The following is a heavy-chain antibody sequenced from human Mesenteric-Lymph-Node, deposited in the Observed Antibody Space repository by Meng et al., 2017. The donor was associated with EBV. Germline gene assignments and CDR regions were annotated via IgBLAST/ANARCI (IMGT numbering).Heavy chain of an antibody. J-gene: IGHJ4*02. CDR3: AHRPGYSGSFDFDY. Sequence: QITLKESGPTLVKPTQTLTLTCTFSGFSLSTSGVRVGWIHQPPGKALEWLALIYWDDDKRYSPSLKSRLTITKDTSKNQVVLTMTNMDPVDTGTYYCAHRPGYSGSFDFDYWGQGTLVTVSS. D-gene: IGHD1-26*01. V-gene: IGHV2-5*02. CDR1: GFSLSTSGVR. CDR2: IYWDDDK.